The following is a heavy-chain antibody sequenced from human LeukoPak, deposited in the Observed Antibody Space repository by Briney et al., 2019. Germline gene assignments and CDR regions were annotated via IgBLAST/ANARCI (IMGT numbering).Heavy chain of an antibody. Sequence: GESLKISCKGSGYSFTSYWIGWVRQMPRKGLEWMGIIYPGDSDTRYSPSFQGQVTISADKSISTAYLQWSSLKASDTAMYYCARHQSYYYDSSGYFSWFDPWGQGTLVTVSS. CDR1: GYSFTSYW. J-gene: IGHJ5*02. V-gene: IGHV5-51*01. CDR2: IYPGDSDT. CDR3: ARHQSYYYDSSGYFSWFDP. D-gene: IGHD3-22*01.